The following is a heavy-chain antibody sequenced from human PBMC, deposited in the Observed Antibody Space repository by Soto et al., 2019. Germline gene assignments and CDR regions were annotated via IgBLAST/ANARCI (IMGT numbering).Heavy chain of an antibody. V-gene: IGHV3-74*01. D-gene: IGHD3-10*01. J-gene: IGHJ6*04. CDR3: ARDYYYRMDV. CDR1: GFTVSSNY. CDR2: INSDGTT. Sequence: PGGSLRLSCAASGFTVSSNYMSWVRQAPGKGLVWVSRINSDGTTTYADSVKGRFTISRDNAKNTLYLQTSSLRAEDTAVYYCARDYYYRMDVWGKGTTVTVSS.